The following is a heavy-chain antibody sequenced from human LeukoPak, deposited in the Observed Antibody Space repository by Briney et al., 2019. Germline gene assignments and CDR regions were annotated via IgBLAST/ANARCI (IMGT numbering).Heavy chain of an antibody. V-gene: IGHV3-23*01. Sequence: GGSLRLSCAASGFTFSGYAMSWVRQAPGKGLEWVSAISGSGGSTYYADSVKGRFTISRDNSKNTLYLQMNSLRAEDTAVYYCAKDRGSSIAAADSLLFDYWGQGTLVTVSS. D-gene: IGHD6-13*01. J-gene: IGHJ4*02. CDR1: GFTFSGYA. CDR2: ISGSGGST. CDR3: AKDRGSSIAAADSLLFDY.